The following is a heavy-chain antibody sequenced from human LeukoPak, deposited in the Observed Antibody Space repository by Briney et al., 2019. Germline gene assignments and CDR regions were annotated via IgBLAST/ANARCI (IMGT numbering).Heavy chain of an antibody. CDR1: XXSGVG. CDR2: XYWXDDK. D-gene: IGHD3-22*01. V-gene: IGHV2-5*02. CDR3: AHRPLDYYDSSGYSRESWFDP. Sequence: XXSGVGVGXXRXPPGXALEXLAXXYWXDDKRYSPSLKSRLTITKDTSKNQVVLTMTNMDPVDTATYYCAHRPLDYYDSSGYSRESWFDPWGQGTLVTVSS. J-gene: IGHJ5*02.